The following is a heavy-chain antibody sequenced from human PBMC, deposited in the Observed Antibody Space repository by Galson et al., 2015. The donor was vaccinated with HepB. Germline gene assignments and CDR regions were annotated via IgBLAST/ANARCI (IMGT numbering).Heavy chain of an antibody. CDR3: ARVAGRDCGGDCSSPNGADAFDI. J-gene: IGHJ3*02. CDR2: IIPIFGTA. Sequence: SVKVSCKASGVTFSSYAISWVRQAPGQGLEWMGGIIPIFGTANYAQKFQGRVTITADESTSTAYMELSSLRSEDTAVYYCARVAGRDCGGDCSSPNGADAFDIWGQGTMVTVSS. D-gene: IGHD2-21*01. CDR1: GVTFSSYA. V-gene: IGHV1-69*13.